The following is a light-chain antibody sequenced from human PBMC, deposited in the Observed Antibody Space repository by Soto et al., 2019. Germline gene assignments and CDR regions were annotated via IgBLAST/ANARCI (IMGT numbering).Light chain of an antibody. CDR3: QQYKYWPRT. J-gene: IGKJ1*01. CDR1: QSVNSD. CDR2: GAS. V-gene: IGKV3-15*01. Sequence: EVVMTQSPAILSVSPGERATLSCRASQSVNSDLAWYQQKPGQAPRLLIQGASTRATGIPARFSGSGSGTEFTLTISSLQSEEFAFYYCQQYKYWPRTFGQGTKVDIK.